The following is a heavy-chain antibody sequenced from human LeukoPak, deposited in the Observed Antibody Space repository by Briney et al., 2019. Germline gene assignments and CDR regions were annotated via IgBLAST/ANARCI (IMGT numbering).Heavy chain of an antibody. D-gene: IGHD1-7*01. V-gene: IGHV1-18*01. CDR1: GYTFASYG. Sequence: GALVNVSCKASGYTFASYGFSWVRQAPGQGLGWMGWISVYNGKTNYAENFQGRLTMTTDTSTSTAYMELRSLRSDDTAVYYCARDCGTTSCSVDYWGQGTLVTVSS. J-gene: IGHJ4*02. CDR2: ISVYNGKT. CDR3: ARDCGTTSCSVDY.